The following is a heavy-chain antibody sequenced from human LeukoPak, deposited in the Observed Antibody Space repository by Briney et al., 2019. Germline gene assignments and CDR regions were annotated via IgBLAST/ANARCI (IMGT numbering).Heavy chain of an antibody. V-gene: IGHV4-34*01. Sequence: PSETLSLTCAVYGGSFSGYYWSWIRQPPGKGLEWIGEINHSGSTNYNPSLKSRVTISVDTSKNQFSLKLSSVTAADTAVYYCARGRNDSSGYSHYYFDYWGQGTLVTVSS. J-gene: IGHJ4*02. CDR1: GGSFSGYY. CDR3: ARGRNDSSGYSHYYFDY. CDR2: INHSGST. D-gene: IGHD3-22*01.